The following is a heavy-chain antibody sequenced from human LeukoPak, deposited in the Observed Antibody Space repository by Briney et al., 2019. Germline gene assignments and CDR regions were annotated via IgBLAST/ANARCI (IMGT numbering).Heavy chain of an antibody. V-gene: IGHV3-30*18. D-gene: IGHD2-2*01. Sequence: GGSLRLSCAASGFTFSSYGMHWVRQAPGKGLEWVAAISYDGSNNYYADSVKGRFTISRDNSKNTLYLQMNSLRAEDTAVYYCAKGPFYCSSTSCYRPEHYYYYGMDVWGQGTTVTVSS. CDR3: AKGPFYCSSTSCYRPEHYYYYGMDV. CDR1: GFTFSSYG. J-gene: IGHJ6*02. CDR2: ISYDGSNN.